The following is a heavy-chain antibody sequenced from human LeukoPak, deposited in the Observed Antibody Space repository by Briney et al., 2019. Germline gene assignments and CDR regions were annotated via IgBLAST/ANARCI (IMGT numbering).Heavy chain of an antibody. Sequence: PGRSLRLSCAASGFTFSSYAMHWVRQAPGKGLEWVAVISYDGSNKYYADSVKGRFTISRDNSKNTLYLQMNSLRAEDTAVYYCANNDGNWSQGTLVTVSS. V-gene: IGHV3-30-3*01. CDR2: ISYDGSNK. D-gene: IGHD1-1*01. J-gene: IGHJ4*02. CDR3: ANNDGN. CDR1: GFTFSSYA.